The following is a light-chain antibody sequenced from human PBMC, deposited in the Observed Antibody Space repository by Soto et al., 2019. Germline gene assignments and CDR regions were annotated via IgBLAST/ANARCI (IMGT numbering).Light chain of an antibody. V-gene: IGKV4-1*01. Sequence: DIVLTQSPDSLAVSLGERATINCESSQNILYSSNDRNHLAWYHQKPGRPPKLLIYWASTRESGVPDRFSGSGSGTHFTLTISSLQAEDVGVYYCHQYYSSLRTFGQGTKVEIK. CDR2: WAS. J-gene: IGKJ1*01. CDR3: HQYYSSLRT. CDR1: QNILYSSNDRNH.